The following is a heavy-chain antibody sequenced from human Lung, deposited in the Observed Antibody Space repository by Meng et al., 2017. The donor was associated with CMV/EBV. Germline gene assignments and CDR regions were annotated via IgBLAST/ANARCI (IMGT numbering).Heavy chain of an antibody. D-gene: IGHD2-2*01. Sequence: ASVXVSXKASGYTFTGYYMHWVRQAPGQGLEWMGWINPNSGGTNYAQKFQGRVTMTRDTSIGTAYMELSRLRSDDTAVYYCASLLGYCSSTSCYEGNYYFDYWXQGTLVTVSS. CDR1: GYTFTGYY. J-gene: IGHJ4*02. CDR2: INPNSGGT. CDR3: ASLLGYCSSTSCYEGNYYFDY. V-gene: IGHV1-2*02.